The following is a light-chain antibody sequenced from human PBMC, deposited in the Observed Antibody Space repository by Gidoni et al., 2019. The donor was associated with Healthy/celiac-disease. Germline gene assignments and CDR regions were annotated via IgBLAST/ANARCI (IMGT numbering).Light chain of an antibody. CDR3: QQYYSTLVT. CDR2: WAS. Sequence: DIVMTQSPDSLAVSLGERATNNCKSSQSVLYSSNNKNYLAWYQQKPGQPPKLLIYWASTRESGVPDRFSGSGSGTDFTLTISSLQAEDVAVYYCQQYYSTLVTFGQGTKLEIK. CDR1: QSVLYSSNNKNY. V-gene: IGKV4-1*01. J-gene: IGKJ2*01.